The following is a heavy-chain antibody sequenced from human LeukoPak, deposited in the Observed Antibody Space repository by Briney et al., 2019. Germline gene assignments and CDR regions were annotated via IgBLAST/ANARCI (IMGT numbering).Heavy chain of an antibody. CDR2: TYTGGST. Sequence: GGSLRLSCAASGFSVSRNYMTWVRQAPGEGLEWVSVTYTGGSTYYAGFVKGRFTISRDNSKNTLYLQMNSLRAEDTAVYYCTRDRGAGAGTIDYWGQGTLVTVSS. J-gene: IGHJ4*02. CDR1: GFSVSRNY. D-gene: IGHD6-13*01. V-gene: IGHV3-66*01. CDR3: TRDRGAGAGTIDY.